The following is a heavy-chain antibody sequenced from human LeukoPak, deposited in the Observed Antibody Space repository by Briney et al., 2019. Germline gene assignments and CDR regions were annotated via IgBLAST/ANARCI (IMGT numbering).Heavy chain of an antibody. J-gene: IGHJ3*01. D-gene: IGHD2-2*01. CDR2: ISNSGSHT. CDR1: GFILSDYY. Sequence: GGSLRLSCAASGFILSDYYMTWIRQAPGKGLEWVSFISNSGSHTNYADSVKGRITISRDNAEKSLYLQMHSLRAEHTAVYYCARVGQPGRDEFDLWAQGTMVTVSS. CDR3: ARVGQPGRDEFDL. V-gene: IGHV3-11*05.